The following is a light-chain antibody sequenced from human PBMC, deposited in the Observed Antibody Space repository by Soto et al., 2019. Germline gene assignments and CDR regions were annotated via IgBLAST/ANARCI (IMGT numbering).Light chain of an antibody. CDR1: QSISSW. Sequence: DIQMTQSPSTLSASVGDKVTITCRASQSISSWLAWYQQKPGKAPKLLIYKASSLESGVPSRFSGSGSGTEFTLTISSLQPDDFATYYCQQYSSYPISFDQGTRLEMK. V-gene: IGKV1-5*03. J-gene: IGKJ5*01. CDR3: QQYSSYPIS. CDR2: KAS.